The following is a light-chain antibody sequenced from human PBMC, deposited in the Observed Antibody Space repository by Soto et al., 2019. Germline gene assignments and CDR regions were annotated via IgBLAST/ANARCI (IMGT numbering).Light chain of an antibody. CDR2: GAS. J-gene: IGKJ3*01. Sequence: EIVLTQSPGPLSLSPGERATLSCSASQSVSSSYVAWYQQRPGQAPRLPIFGASYRATGILDRFSGSGSGTYFTLTISRLEPEDFAVYYCQHYSSSPPEFTFGPGTKVDSK. CDR3: QHYSSSPPEFT. V-gene: IGKV3-20*01. CDR1: QSVSSSY.